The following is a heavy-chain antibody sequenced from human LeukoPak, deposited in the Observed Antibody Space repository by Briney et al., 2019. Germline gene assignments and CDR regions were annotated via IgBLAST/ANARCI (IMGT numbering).Heavy chain of an antibody. D-gene: IGHD2-2*01. V-gene: IGHV3-21*01. Sequence: GGSLRLSCAASGFTFSSYSMNWVRQAPGKGLEWVSSISSSSSYIYYADSVKGRFTISRDNAKNSLYLQMNSLRADDTAVYYCAKEDCSTTSCSPDYWGQGTLVTVSS. CDR3: AKEDCSTTSCSPDY. CDR2: ISSSSSYI. CDR1: GFTFSSYS. J-gene: IGHJ4*02.